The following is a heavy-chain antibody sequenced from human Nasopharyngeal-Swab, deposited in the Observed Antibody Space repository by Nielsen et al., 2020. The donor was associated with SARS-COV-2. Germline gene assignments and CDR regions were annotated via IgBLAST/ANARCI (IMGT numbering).Heavy chain of an antibody. CDR3: AFTGPYDSSGNYFDY. Sequence: SVKVSCKASGGTFVSYAISWVRQAPGQGLEWMGGIIPIFATANYAQKFQGRVTITADESTSTAYMELSSLRSEDTAVYYCAFTGPYDSSGNYFDYWGQGTLVTVSS. V-gene: IGHV1-69*13. CDR1: GGTFVSYA. J-gene: IGHJ4*02. CDR2: IIPIFATA. D-gene: IGHD3-22*01.